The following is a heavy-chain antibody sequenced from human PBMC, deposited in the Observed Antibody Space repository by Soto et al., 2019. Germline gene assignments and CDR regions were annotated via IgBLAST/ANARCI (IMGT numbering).Heavy chain of an antibody. CDR3: ARAEFDSTGWHQFDI. CDR1: GGTFTGHS. CDR2: VSHSGIT. V-gene: IGHV4-34*01. Sequence: SETLSLTCTVSGGTFTGHSWSWVRQPPVKGLEWIGEVSHSGITKYYPSLRSRVTLPSHSHKNQIPLALPSVTAADPAVDYCARAEFDSTGWHQFDIWGQGTLVTVSS. J-gene: IGHJ3*02. D-gene: IGHD3-9*01.